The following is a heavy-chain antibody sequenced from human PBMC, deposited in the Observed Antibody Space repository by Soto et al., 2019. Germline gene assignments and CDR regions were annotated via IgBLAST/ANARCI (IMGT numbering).Heavy chain of an antibody. Sequence: SETLSLTCAVYGGSFGGFYWSWIRQPPGKGLEWIGEISHSESTKYSPSLKSRVTISADTSKSQFSLNLSSVTAADTAVYYCATVARSVYCSSNPCPGASFEIWGQGTRVT. J-gene: IGHJ3*02. CDR3: ATVARSVYCSSNPCPGASFEI. CDR1: GGSFGGFY. CDR2: ISHSEST. V-gene: IGHV4-34*01. D-gene: IGHD2-2*01.